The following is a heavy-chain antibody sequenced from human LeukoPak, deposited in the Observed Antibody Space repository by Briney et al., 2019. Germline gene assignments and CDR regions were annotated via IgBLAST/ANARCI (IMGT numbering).Heavy chain of an antibody. J-gene: IGHJ6*02. CDR3: ASLVVVAAIFGDDYYYGMDV. CDR2: IIPIFGTA. D-gene: IGHD2-15*01. CDR1: GGTFSSYA. V-gene: IGHV1-69*13. Sequence: SVKVSCEASGGTFSSYAISWVRQAPGQGLEWMGGIIPIFGTANYAQKFQGRVTITADESTSTAYMELSSLRSEDTAVYYCASLVVVAAIFGDDYYYGMDVWGQGTTVTVSS.